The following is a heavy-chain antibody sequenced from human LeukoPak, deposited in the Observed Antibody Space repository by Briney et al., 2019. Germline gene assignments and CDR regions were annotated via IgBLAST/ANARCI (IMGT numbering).Heavy chain of an antibody. Sequence: SETLSLTCTVTAGSISSYYWNWNRQPPGQGLEWIGYTSSSGSTNYNTSLKSRVTISVDTSKNQFSLKVHSVTAADTTIYYCAGHGAYYDSSGYYYYFDYWGQGTLVPVSS. CDR1: AGSISSYY. CDR3: AGHGAYYDSSGYYYYFDY. J-gene: IGHJ4*02. CDR2: TSSSGST. V-gene: IGHV4-59*08. D-gene: IGHD3-22*01.